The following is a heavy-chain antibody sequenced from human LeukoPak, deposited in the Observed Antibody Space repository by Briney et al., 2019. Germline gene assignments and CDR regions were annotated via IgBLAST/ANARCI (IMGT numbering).Heavy chain of an antibody. V-gene: IGHV3-23*01. J-gene: IGHJ3*02. Sequence: GGSLRLSCAAYGFTFSSYAMSWVRQAPGKGLEWVSAISGSGGSTYYADSVKGRFTISRDNSKNTLYLQMNSLRAEDTAVYYCAKYREEDDGWYPDNDAFDIWGQGTMVTVSS. D-gene: IGHD6-19*01. CDR1: GFTFSSYA. CDR2: ISGSGGST. CDR3: AKYREEDDGWYPDNDAFDI.